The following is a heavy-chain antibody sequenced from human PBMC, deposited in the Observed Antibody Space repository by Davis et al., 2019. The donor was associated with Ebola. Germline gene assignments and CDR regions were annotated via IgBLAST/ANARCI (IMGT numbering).Heavy chain of an antibody. CDR1: GYTFTGFY. V-gene: IGHV1-2*04. CDR2: INPNTGGT. Sequence: ASVKVSCKASGYTFTGFYIHWARQAPGQGLEWLGWINPNTGGTNLAQKFQGWVTLTRATSTSTAYMELRILRSDDTAVYYCARDGQRNQYYDVLTGYHYYSMDVWGQGTTVTVSS. D-gene: IGHD3-9*01. CDR3: ARDGQRNQYYDVLTGYHYYSMDV. J-gene: IGHJ6*02.